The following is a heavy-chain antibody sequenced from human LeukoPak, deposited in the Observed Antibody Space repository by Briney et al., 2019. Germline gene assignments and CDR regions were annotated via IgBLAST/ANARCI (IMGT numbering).Heavy chain of an antibody. D-gene: IGHD6-13*01. CDR2: INPSGGST. CDR3: ARDGGIAALDY. J-gene: IGHJ4*02. Sequence: GASVKVSCKASGYTFTSYYMHWVRQAPGQGLEWMGIINPSGGSTSYAQKFQGRVTMTRDMSTSTVYMELSSLRSEDTAVCYCARDGGIAALDYWGQGTLVTVSS. V-gene: IGHV1-46*01. CDR1: GYTFTSYY.